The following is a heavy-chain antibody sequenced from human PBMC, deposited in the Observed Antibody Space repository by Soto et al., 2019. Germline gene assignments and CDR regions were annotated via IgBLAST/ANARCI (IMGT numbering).Heavy chain of an antibody. CDR3: ATHPTYSSGWYWWDY. CDR1: GYSFTSYW. CDR2: IYPGDSDT. V-gene: IGHV5-51*01. J-gene: IGHJ4*02. D-gene: IGHD6-19*01. Sequence: GESLKISCKGSGYSFTSYWIGWVRQMPGKGLEWMGIIYPGDSDTRYSPSFQGQVTISADKSISTAYLQWSSLKASDTAMYYCATHPTYSSGWYWWDYWGQGTLVTVS.